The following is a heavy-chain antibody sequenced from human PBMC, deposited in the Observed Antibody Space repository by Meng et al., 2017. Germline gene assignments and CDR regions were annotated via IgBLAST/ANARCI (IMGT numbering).Heavy chain of an antibody. CDR2: INAGNSDT. CDR3: ARAIAVSGTGRFDY. Sequence: QVQFVQSGAEVKKPGASVKVSCKASGYTCTTYAIHWVRQAPGQRLEWMGWINAGNSDTKYSQKLQGRVTITRDTSASTVYMEVSSLRSEDTGVYYCARAIAVSGTGRFDYWGQGTLVTVSS. V-gene: IGHV1-3*01. CDR1: GYTCTTYA. J-gene: IGHJ4*02. D-gene: IGHD6-19*01.